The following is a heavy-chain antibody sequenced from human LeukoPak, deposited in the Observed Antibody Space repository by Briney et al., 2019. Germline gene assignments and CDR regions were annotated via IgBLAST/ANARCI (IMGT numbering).Heavy chain of an antibody. CDR3: ARDSSGWYHWFDP. Sequence: PSETLSLTCTVPGGSISSSSYYWGWIRQPPGKGLEWIGSIYYSGSTYYNPSLKSRVTISVDTSKNQFSLKLSSVTAADTAVYYCARDSSGWYHWFDPWGQGTLVTVST. CDR2: IYYSGST. CDR1: GGSISSSSYY. J-gene: IGHJ5*02. V-gene: IGHV4-39*07. D-gene: IGHD6-19*01.